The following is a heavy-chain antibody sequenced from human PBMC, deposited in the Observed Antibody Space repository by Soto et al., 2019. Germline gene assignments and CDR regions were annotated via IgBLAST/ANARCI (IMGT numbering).Heavy chain of an antibody. CDR3: ARGARRYYYYGMDV. CDR2: IIPIFGTA. V-gene: IGHV1-69*12. D-gene: IGHD6-6*01. J-gene: IGHJ6*02. Sequence: QVQLVQSGAEVKKPGSSVKVSCKASGGTFSSYAISWVRQAPGQGLEWMGGIIPIFGTANYAQKFQGRVTXXAXEXXSPAYMELSSLRSEDPAVYYCARGARRYYYYGMDVWGQGTTVTVSS. CDR1: GGTFSSYA.